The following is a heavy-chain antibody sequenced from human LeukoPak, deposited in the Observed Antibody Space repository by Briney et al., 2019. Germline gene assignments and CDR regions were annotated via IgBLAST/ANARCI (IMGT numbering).Heavy chain of an antibody. J-gene: IGHJ4*02. CDR1: GGSISSGGYY. CDR3: ARGGEGYCSSTSCYAFDY. CDR2: IYYSGST. Sequence: PSQTLSLTCTVSGGSISSGGYYWSWIRQHPGKGLEWIGYIYYSGSTYYNPSLKSRVTISVDTSKNQFSLKLSSVTAADTAVYCCARGGEGYCSSTSCYAFDYWGQGTLVTVSS. V-gene: IGHV4-31*03. D-gene: IGHD2-2*01.